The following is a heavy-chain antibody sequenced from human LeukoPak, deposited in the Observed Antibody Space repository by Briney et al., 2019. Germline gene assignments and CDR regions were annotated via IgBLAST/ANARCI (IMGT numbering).Heavy chain of an antibody. CDR1: GGSISSYY. J-gene: IGHJ4*02. Sequence: PSETLSLTCTVSGGSISSYYWSWIRQPPGKGLEWIGYIYYSVRTNYKPSLKSRVTISEDTTKNQSSLKLSSVTAADTAVYYCARALDTTMDDWGQRTLVTVSS. D-gene: IGHD5-18*01. CDR2: IYYSVRT. CDR3: ARALDTTMDD. V-gene: IGHV4-59*01.